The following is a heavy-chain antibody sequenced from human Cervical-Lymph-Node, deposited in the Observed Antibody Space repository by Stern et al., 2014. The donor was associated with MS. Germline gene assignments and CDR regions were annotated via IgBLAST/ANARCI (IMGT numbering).Heavy chain of an antibody. CDR2: IYPGDSDV. J-gene: IGHJ4*02. CDR1: GYRFITNW. CDR3: ARWSVACDS. V-gene: IGHV5-51*03. Sequence: VQLVQSGAEVRQPGDSLKISCKTSGYRFITNWIAWVRQVPGKGLEWIGIIYPGDSDVRYSPSFQGHVTISVDKSISTAYLQWSSLKASDTAVYYCARWSVACDSWGQGALITVSS. D-gene: IGHD2-21*01.